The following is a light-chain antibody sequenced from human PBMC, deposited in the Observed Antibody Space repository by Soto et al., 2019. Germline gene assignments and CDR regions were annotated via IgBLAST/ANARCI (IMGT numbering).Light chain of an antibody. CDR2: LAS. CDR3: QQYYSSPIT. Sequence: DIVMTQSPDSLAVSLGERATINCKSSQSVLYSSNNKNYLAWYQQKPGQPPKLLIYLASTRDSGVPDRFSGRGSGTDITLTISRLQAEDVAVYYCQQYYSSPITFGGGTKVEIK. J-gene: IGKJ4*01. V-gene: IGKV4-1*01. CDR1: QSVLYSSNNKNY.